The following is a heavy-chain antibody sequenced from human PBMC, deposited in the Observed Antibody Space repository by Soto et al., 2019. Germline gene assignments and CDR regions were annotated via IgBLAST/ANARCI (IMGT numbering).Heavy chain of an antibody. CDR1: GGSFSGYY. CDR2: INHSGST. J-gene: IGHJ6*02. Sequence: SETLSLTCAVYGGSFSGYYWSWIRQPPGKGLEWIGEINHSGSTNYNPSLKSRVTISVDTSKNQFSLKLSSVTAADTAVYYCARGRPGFLEWLLVDYYGMDVWGQGTTVTVSS. CDR3: ARGRPGFLEWLLVDYYGMDV. V-gene: IGHV4-34*01. D-gene: IGHD3-3*01.